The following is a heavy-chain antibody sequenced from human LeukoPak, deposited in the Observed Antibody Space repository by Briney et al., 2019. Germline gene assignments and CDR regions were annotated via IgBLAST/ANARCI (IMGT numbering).Heavy chain of an antibody. Sequence: PSETLSLTCTVSGYSISSGYYWGWIRQPPGKGLEWIANIYHSGNTYYNPSLKSRVTISVDTSRNQFSLKLSSMTAADTAVYYCALQPARRLSWFDPWGQGTLVTVSS. CDR3: ALQPARRLSWFDP. CDR1: GYSISSGYY. CDR2: IYHSGNT. J-gene: IGHJ5*02. V-gene: IGHV4-38-2*02. D-gene: IGHD2-2*01.